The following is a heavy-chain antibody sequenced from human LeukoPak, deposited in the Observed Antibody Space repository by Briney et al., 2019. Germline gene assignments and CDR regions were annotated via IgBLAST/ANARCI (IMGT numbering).Heavy chain of an antibody. D-gene: IGHD3-10*01. CDR3: ARDHLAGRSPHYVVDV. V-gene: IGHV1-46*01. CDR1: GYSFTSYY. Sequence: ASVKVSCKASGYSFTSYYMHWVRQAPGQGLEWMGIINPSGGSTSYAQEFQGRVTMTRDTSTSTVYMELSSLRSEDTAVYYCARDHLAGRSPHYVVDVWGQGTTVTVSS. CDR2: INPSGGST. J-gene: IGHJ6*02.